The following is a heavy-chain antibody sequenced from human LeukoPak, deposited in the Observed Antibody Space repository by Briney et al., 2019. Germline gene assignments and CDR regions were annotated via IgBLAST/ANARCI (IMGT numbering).Heavy chain of an antibody. V-gene: IGHV3-30*04. Sequence: PGRSLTLSCAASGFTFSTYAMHWVRQAPGKGLEWVAVISYDGNNKYYADSVKGRFTISRDNSKNTLYLQMNSLRAGDTAVYYCARDSFRGSYSDYWGQGTLVTVSS. CDR1: GFTFSTYA. CDR3: ARDSFRGSYSDY. D-gene: IGHD1-26*01. J-gene: IGHJ4*02. CDR2: ISYDGNNK.